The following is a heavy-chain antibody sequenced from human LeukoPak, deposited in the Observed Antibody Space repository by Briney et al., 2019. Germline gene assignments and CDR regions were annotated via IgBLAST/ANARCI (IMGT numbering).Heavy chain of an antibody. V-gene: IGHV3-30*03. CDR1: GFTFRSYV. CDR2: ISYDGSDK. D-gene: IGHD4-17*01. CDR3: VWDYGDYVMDV. J-gene: IGHJ6*02. Sequence: QSGGSPRLSCAASGFTFRSYVMHWVRQAPGKGLEWVALISYDGSDKDYTDSVKGRFTISRDNSKNTLYLQLNSLRAEDTAVYYCVWDYGDYVMDVWGLGTTVIVTS.